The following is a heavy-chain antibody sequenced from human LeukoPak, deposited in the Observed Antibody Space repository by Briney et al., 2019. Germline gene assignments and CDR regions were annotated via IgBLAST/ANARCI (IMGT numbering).Heavy chain of an antibody. CDR2: IYYSGST. Sequence: SETLSLTCTVSGGSISSSSYYWGWLRQPPGKGLEWIGSIYYSGSTYYNPSLKSRVTISVDTSKTQFSLKLSSVTAADTAVYSCARASIGSRPANAFDIWGQGTMVTVSS. CDR1: GGSISSSSYY. V-gene: IGHV4-39*07. CDR3: ARASIGSRPANAFDI. J-gene: IGHJ3*02. D-gene: IGHD4/OR15-4a*01.